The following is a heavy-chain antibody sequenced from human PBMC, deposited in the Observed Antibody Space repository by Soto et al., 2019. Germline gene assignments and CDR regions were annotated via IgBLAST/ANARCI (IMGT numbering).Heavy chain of an antibody. CDR1: GGTFSRYS. CDR3: ARANGAFDI. V-gene: IGHV1-69*02. Sequence: ASVKVSCKASGGTFSRYSITWVRQAPGHGLEWIGRIIPIFGIASYAQKFQGRVTITIDTSASTAYMELSSLRSEDTAVYYCARANGAFDIWGQGTMVTVSS. J-gene: IGHJ3*02. D-gene: IGHD2-8*01. CDR2: IIPIFGIA.